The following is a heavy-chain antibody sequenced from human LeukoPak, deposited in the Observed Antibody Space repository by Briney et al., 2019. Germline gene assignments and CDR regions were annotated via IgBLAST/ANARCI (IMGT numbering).Heavy chain of an antibody. Sequence: GASVKVSCKASGGTFSSYAISWVRQAPGQGLEWMGRIIPILGIANYAQKFQGRVTITADKSTSTAYMELSSLRSGGTAVYYCARAAAVSDFWSGYYEGVLDYWGQGTLVTVSS. V-gene: IGHV1-69*04. CDR1: GGTFSSYA. D-gene: IGHD3-3*01. J-gene: IGHJ4*02. CDR2: IIPILGIA. CDR3: ARAAAVSDFWSGYYEGVLDY.